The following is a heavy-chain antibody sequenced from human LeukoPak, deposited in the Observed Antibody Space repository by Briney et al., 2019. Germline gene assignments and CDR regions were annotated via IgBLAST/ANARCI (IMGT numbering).Heavy chain of an antibody. CDR2: IIPIFGTA. CDR3: AIENDYGDYYYD. Sequence: ASVKVSCKASGGTFSSYAISWVRQAPGQGLEWMGGIIPIFGTANYAQKFQGRVTITADESTSTAYMELSSLRSEDTAVYYCAIENDYGDYYYDWGQGTMVTVSS. J-gene: IGHJ3*01. D-gene: IGHD4-17*01. CDR1: GGTFSSYA. V-gene: IGHV1-69*13.